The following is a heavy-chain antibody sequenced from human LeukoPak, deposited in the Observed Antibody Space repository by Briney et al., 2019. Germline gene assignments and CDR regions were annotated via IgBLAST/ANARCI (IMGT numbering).Heavy chain of an antibody. CDR3: ARVGIRFLEQYYFDY. V-gene: IGHV3-21*01. Sequence: GGSLRLSCAASGFTFSNYGMHWVRRAPGKGLEWLSCISTSSSYIYYADSVKGRFTVSRDNAMNSLFLQMNSLIAEDTAVYYCARVGIRFLEQYYFDYWGQGTLVTVSS. CDR1: GFTFSNYG. J-gene: IGHJ4*02. CDR2: ISTSSSYI. D-gene: IGHD3-3*01.